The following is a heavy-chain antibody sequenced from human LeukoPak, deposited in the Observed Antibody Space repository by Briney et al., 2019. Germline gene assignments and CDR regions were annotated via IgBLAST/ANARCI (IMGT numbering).Heavy chain of an antibody. V-gene: IGHV3-23*01. CDR2: ISGSGGST. D-gene: IGHD4-23*01. CDR3: AKKSPDSSGNPAYD. J-gene: IGHJ4*02. Sequence: GGSLRLSCAASGFTFGSYAMSWVRQAPGKGLEWVSAISGSGGSTYYADSVKGRFTISRDNSKNTLYLQMNSLRAEDTAVYYCAKKSPDSSGNPAYDWGQGTLVTVSS. CDR1: GFTFGSYA.